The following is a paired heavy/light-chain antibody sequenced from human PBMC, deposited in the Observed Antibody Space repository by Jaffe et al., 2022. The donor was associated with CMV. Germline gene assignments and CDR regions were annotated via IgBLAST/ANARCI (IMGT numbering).Light chain of an antibody. CDR2: GAS. V-gene: IGKV1-12*01. J-gene: IGKJ2*01. CDR1: QDISNW. Sequence: DIQMTQSPSYVSASVGDRVTITCRASQDISNWLAWYQQKPGKAPKPLIYGASTLQSGVPSRFSGSGSGTAFTLSISNVQPEDFASYYCQQSNRFPRTFGQGTKLEMK. CDR3: QQSNRFPRT.
Heavy chain of an antibody. D-gene: IGHD3-10*01. J-gene: IGHJ6*02. CDR1: GFTLRSYS. V-gene: IGHV3-48*02. Sequence: EEQLVEAGGGLVQSGGSLRLSCVASGFTLRSYSMNWVRQAPGKGLEWLSYISSGSSTVSYADSVEGRFTMSRDNAKNSLFLQMNSLRDEDTAVYYCARDRRSGENLYYYYGLDVWGQGTTVTVSS. CDR3: ARDRRSGENLYYYYGLDV. CDR2: ISSGSSTV.